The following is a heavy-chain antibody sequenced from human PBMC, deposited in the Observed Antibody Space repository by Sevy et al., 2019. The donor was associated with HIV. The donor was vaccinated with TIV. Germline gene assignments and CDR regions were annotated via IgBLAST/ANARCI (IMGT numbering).Heavy chain of an antibody. D-gene: IGHD2-21*01. CDR2: IYHSGST. J-gene: IGHJ5*02. Sequence: SETLSLTCAVSGYSISSGYYWGWIRQPPGKGLEWIGSIYHSGSTYYNPSLKSRVTIAVDTSKNQFSLKQSSVTAADTAVYYCAGDRSRDCYRLSERYDNWFDPWGQGTLVTVSS. CDR3: AGDRSRDCYRLSERYDNWFDP. CDR1: GYSISSGYY. V-gene: IGHV4-38-2*02.